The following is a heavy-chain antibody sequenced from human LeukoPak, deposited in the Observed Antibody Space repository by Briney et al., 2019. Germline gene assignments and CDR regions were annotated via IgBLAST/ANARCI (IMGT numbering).Heavy chain of an antibody. D-gene: IGHD1-1*01. CDR1: GFTFSSYA. V-gene: IGHV3-23*01. Sequence: GGSLRLSCAASGFTFSSYAMNWVRQAPGKGLEWVSGISGSGGSTYYADSVKGRFTISRDNSKNTLYLQMNSLRAEDTAVYYCARGLLDRYYFDYWGQGTLVTVSS. CDR2: ISGSGGST. CDR3: ARGLLDRYYFDY. J-gene: IGHJ4*02.